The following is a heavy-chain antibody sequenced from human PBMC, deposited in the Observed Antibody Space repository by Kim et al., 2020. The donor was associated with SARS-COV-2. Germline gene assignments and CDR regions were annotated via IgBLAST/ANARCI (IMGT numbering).Heavy chain of an antibody. CDR3: ARDWNWGIDV. Sequence: GGSLRLSCAASGFTFSNYWMTWVRQTPGKGLEWVASIKHDGSGQYYVDSLKGRFTISRDNAKNSLDLQMNSLRDEDTAVYYCARDWNWGIDVWGQGTLVT. D-gene: IGHD7-27*01. CDR1: GFTFSNYW. V-gene: IGHV3-7*01. J-gene: IGHJ4*02. CDR2: IKHDGSGQ.